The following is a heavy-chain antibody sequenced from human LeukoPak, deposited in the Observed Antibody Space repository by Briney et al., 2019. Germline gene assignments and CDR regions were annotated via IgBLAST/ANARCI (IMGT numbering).Heavy chain of an antibody. D-gene: IGHD5-12*01. CDR3: ATDRYDSGMDV. Sequence: ASMKVSCKVSGYTLSDLSMHWVRQAPGKGLEWMGGFDPEDGETIYAQMFQGRVTMTEDTSTDTANMELSSLRSEDTAVYYCATDRYDSGMDVWGQGTTVTVSS. V-gene: IGHV1-24*01. J-gene: IGHJ6*02. CDR1: GYTLSDLS. CDR2: FDPEDGET.